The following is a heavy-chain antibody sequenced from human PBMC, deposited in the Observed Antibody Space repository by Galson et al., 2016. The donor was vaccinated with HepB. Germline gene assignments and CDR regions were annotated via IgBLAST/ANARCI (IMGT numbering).Heavy chain of an antibody. CDR1: GGPFYSYA. CDR2: IIPIFGTA. V-gene: IGHV1-69*13. CDR3: ARKYVGVVNPSDFHGMAA. Sequence: SVKVSCKASGGPFYSYAINWVRQAPGQGLEWMGGIIPIFGTANYAQKFQGRVTITADESTNTAYMELSSLRSEDTAVYYCARKYVGVVNPSDFHGMAAWGQGTTVTVSS. D-gene: IGHD3-3*01. J-gene: IGHJ6*02.